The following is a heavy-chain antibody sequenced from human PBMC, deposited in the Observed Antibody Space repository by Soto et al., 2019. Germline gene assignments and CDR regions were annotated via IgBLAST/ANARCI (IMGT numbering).Heavy chain of an antibody. D-gene: IGHD2-8*01. CDR1: GGTFSSYT. Sequence: QVQLVQSGAEVRKPGSSVQVSCKASGGTFSSYTISWVRQAPGQGLEWMGRIITVLGVANYAPKFQGRLTIIADEPTSKVYMDVSSLRSADTAMYYARWLINGASAVYDCWGQGTCITVSS. CDR2: IITVLGVA. CDR3: RWLINGASAVYDC. V-gene: IGHV1-69*02. J-gene: IGHJ3*01.